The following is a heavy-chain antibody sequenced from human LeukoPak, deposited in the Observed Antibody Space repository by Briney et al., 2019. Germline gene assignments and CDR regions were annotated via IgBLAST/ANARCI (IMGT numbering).Heavy chain of an antibody. J-gene: IGHJ4*02. Sequence: PGGPLRLSCAASGFTFSSYSMNWVRQAPGKGLEWVSYISSSSSTIYYADSVKGRFTISRDNAKNSLYLQMNSLRAEDTAVYYCARASAPGIAAAGIPSRPSYWGQGTLVTVSS. CDR3: ARASAPGIAAAGIPSRPSY. V-gene: IGHV3-48*01. CDR1: GFTFSSYS. CDR2: ISSSSSTI. D-gene: IGHD6-13*01.